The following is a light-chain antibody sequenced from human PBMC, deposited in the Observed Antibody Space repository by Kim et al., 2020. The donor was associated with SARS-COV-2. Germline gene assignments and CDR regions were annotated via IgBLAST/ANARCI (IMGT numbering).Light chain of an antibody. V-gene: IGKV3-11*01. CDR2: DAS. Sequence: DIVLTQSPGTLSLSPGERATLSCRASQSISGYLAWYQQKPGQAPRLLIYDASNRATGIPARFSGSGSETDFTLTISSLEPEDFAVYYWQQRSTWPPWTFGQGTKVDIK. J-gene: IGKJ1*01. CDR1: QSISGY. CDR3: QQRSTWPPWT.